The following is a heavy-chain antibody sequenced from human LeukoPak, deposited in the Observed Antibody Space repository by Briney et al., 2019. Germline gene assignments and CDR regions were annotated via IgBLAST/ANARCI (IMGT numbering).Heavy chain of an antibody. V-gene: IGHV3-7*01. CDR2: IKQDGSEK. D-gene: IGHD6-13*01. Sequence: GGSLRLSCEASGFTFSRYWMNWVRQAPGKGLEWVANIKQDGSEKYYVGSVKGRFTISRDNAKNSLYLQMNSLRAEDTAVYYCARDGYSSSWYSDYWGQGTLVTVSS. J-gene: IGHJ4*02. CDR1: GFTFSRYW. CDR3: ARDGYSSSWYSDY.